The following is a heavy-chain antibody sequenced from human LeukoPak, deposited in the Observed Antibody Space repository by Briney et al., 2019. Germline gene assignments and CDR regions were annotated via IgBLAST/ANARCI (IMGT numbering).Heavy chain of an antibody. D-gene: IGHD3-10*01. Sequence: GEPLQISCKGSGYSFTSYWIGWVRQMPGKGLELMGIIYPGDSDTRYSPSIQGQVTISADKSISTAYLQWSSLKASDTAMYYCARHSAYGSGSHYNAGIDYWGQGTLVTVSS. V-gene: IGHV5-51*01. J-gene: IGHJ4*02. CDR2: IYPGDSDT. CDR3: ARHSAYGSGSHYNAGIDY. CDR1: GYSFTSYW.